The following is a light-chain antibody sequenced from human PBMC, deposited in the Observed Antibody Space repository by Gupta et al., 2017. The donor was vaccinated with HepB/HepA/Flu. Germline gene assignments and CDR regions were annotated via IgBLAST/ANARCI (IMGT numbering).Light chain of an antibody. CDR2: GAS. CDR3: QQYDKWPSWT. V-gene: IGKV3-15*01. J-gene: IGKJ1*01. Sequence: EIVMTQSPATLSVSPGERATLFCRASQSVSNLAWYQQEPGQAPRLLIYGASTRATGIPARFSGSGCGTEFTLTISRRQSEDFAVYYCQQYDKWPSWTFGQGTKVEIK. CDR1: QSVSN.